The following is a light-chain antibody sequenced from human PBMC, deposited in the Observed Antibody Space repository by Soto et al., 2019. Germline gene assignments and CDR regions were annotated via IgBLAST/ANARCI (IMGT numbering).Light chain of an antibody. CDR2: QDT. CDR3: QAWDSSPACV. Sequence: SYELTQPPSVSVSPGQTASITCSGAKLGDKYACWYQQKPGQSPVLVIYQDTKRPSGIPERFSGSNSGNTATLTISGTQAMDEADYYCQAWDSSPACVFGTGTKVTVL. J-gene: IGLJ1*01. V-gene: IGLV3-1*01. CDR1: KLGDKY.